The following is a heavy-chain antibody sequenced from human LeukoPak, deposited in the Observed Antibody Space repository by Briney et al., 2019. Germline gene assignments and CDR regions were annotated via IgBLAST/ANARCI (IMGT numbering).Heavy chain of an antibody. CDR3: ARRSWYIDY. Sequence: SQTLSLTCTVSGGSIITGNHYWSWIRQPAGKGLEWIGRIYASGSTNYNPSLKSRVTISEDTSKNQFSLKLRSVTAADTAVYYCARRSWYIDYWGQGTLVTVSS. CDR2: IYASGST. CDR1: GGSIITGNHY. V-gene: IGHV4-61*02. D-gene: IGHD1-26*01. J-gene: IGHJ4*02.